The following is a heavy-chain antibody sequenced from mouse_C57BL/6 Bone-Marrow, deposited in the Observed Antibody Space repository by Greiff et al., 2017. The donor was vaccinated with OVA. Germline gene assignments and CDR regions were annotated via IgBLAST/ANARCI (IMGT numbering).Heavy chain of an antibody. Sequence: VKLQESDAELVKPGASVKISCKASGYTFTDHTIHWMKQRPEQGLEWIGYIYPRDGSTKYNEKFKGKATLTADKSSSTAYMQLNSLTSEDSAVYFGASCYYYAMDYWGQGTSVTVSS. V-gene: IGHV1-78*01. J-gene: IGHJ4*01. CDR2: IYPRDGST. D-gene: IGHD2-12*01. CDR1: GYTFTDHT. CDR3: ASCYYYAMDY.